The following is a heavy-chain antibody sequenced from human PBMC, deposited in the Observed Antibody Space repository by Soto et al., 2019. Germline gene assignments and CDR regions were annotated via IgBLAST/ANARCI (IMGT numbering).Heavy chain of an antibody. CDR2: IIPIFGTA. CDR1: GGTFSSYA. V-gene: IGHV1-69*13. Sequence: ASVKVSCKASGGTFSSYAISWVRQAPGQGLEWMGGIIPIFGTANYAQKFQGRVTITADESTSTAYMELSSLGSEDTAVYYCARVFYWNDVRYGMDVWGQGTTVQVSS. D-gene: IGHD1-1*01. J-gene: IGHJ6*01. CDR3: ARVFYWNDVRYGMDV.